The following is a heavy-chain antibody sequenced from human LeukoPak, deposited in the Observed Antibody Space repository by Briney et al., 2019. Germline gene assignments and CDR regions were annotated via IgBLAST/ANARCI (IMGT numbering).Heavy chain of an antibody. CDR3: ANTPQLWTQFDY. CDR1: GFTFSSYG. J-gene: IGHJ4*02. V-gene: IGHV3-30*18. Sequence: GGSLRLSCAASGFTFSSYGMHWVRRAPGKGLEWVAVISYDGSNKYYADSVKGRFTISRDNSKNTLYLQMNSLRAGDTAVYYCANTPQLWTQFDYWGQGTLVTVSS. CDR2: ISYDGSNK. D-gene: IGHD1-1*01.